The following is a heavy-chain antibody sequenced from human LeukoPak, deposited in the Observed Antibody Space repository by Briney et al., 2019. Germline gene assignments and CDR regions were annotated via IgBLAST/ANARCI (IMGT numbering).Heavy chain of an antibody. Sequence: GGSLRLSCLASGFTFSDYYMSWVRQAPGKGLEWISYMSSRGYPTYYAESVKGRFTISRDNAKSSLYLQMNSLRAEDTAVYYCATDVGGGHFDYWGQGTLVTVSS. J-gene: IGHJ4*02. CDR2: MSSRGYPT. CDR1: GFTFSDYY. V-gene: IGHV3-11*04. CDR3: ATDVGGGHFDY. D-gene: IGHD2-15*01.